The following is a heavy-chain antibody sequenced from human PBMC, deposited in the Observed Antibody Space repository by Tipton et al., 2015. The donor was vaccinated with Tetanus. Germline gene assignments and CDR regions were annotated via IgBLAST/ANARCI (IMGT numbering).Heavy chain of an antibody. J-gene: IGHJ4*02. Sequence: QLVQSGAEVKKPGESLRISCKASGYSFSSYYIAWVRQMPGRGLEWMGMIFPGDSDTRYSPSFQGHVTFSVDKSTSTVYLQWSSLKASDTAMYFCARMYSASSPFDHWGQGTLVAVSS. D-gene: IGHD1-26*01. CDR1: GYSFSSYY. CDR2: IFPGDSDT. V-gene: IGHV5-51*01. CDR3: ARMYSASSPFDH.